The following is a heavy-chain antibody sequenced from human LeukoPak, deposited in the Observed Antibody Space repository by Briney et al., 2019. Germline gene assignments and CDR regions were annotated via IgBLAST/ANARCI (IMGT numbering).Heavy chain of an antibody. CDR1: GGSISSGDYY. CDR2: IYYSGST. Sequence: SQTLSLTCTVSGGSISSGDYYWSWIRQPPGKGLEWIGYIYYSGSTYYNPSLKSRVTISVDTSKNQFSLKLSSVTAADTAVYYCARFVRGVTDAFDIWGQGAMVTVSS. J-gene: IGHJ3*02. CDR3: ARFVRGVTDAFDI. V-gene: IGHV4-30-4*01. D-gene: IGHD3-10*01.